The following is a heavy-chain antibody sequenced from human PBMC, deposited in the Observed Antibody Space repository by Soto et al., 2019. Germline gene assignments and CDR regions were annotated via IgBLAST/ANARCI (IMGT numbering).Heavy chain of an antibody. CDR2: INTSGGST. CDR3: ARASISGTYYYDSSGYYGPQYFQH. Sequence: GASVKVSCKASGYTFTSYYMHWVRQAPAQGLEWMGIINTSGGSTSSAQKFPGRVTMTRDTSTSTVYMELSSLRSEDTAVYYCARASISGTYYYDSSGYYGPQYFQHWGQGTLVTVSS. CDR1: GYTFTSYY. D-gene: IGHD3-22*01. V-gene: IGHV1-46*01. J-gene: IGHJ1*01.